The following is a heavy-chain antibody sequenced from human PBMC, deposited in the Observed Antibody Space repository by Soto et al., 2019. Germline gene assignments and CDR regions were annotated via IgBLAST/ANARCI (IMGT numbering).Heavy chain of an antibody. CDR3: ARSSGGYESYALDM. Sequence: QGQLVESGGGLVQPGGSLRLSCAAAGFTFGDYEMSWIRQAAGKGPEWVSFLSRSGNTMYYADSVQGRFSNSRDNAENSLYLQRDSLRVEDTATYFCARSSGGYESYALDMGGQGTMVTVSA. CDR2: LSRSGNTM. CDR1: GFTFGDYE. D-gene: IGHD6-19*01. J-gene: IGHJ3*02. V-gene: IGHV3-11*01.